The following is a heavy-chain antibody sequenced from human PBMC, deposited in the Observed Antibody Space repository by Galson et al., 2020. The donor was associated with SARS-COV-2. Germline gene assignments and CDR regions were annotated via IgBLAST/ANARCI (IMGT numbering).Heavy chain of an antibody. CDR1: GFPFNIYA. J-gene: IGHJ4*02. CDR2: ISYDETNK. Sequence: GGSLRLSCAASGFPFNIYAMHWVRQAPGKGLECVAVISYDETNKSYADSVKGRFTISRDNSKNTLYLHMNSLRPEDTAVYYCATGGTVITLGDSWGQGTLVTVSS. CDR3: ATGGTVITLGDS. D-gene: IGHD3-16*01. V-gene: IGHV3-30*04.